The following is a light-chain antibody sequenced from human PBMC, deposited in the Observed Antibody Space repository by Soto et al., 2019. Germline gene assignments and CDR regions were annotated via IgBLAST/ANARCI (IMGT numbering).Light chain of an antibody. CDR2: GAS. CDR1: QSVSNN. Sequence: EIVMTQSPATLSVSPGERATLSCRASQSVSNNLAWYQQKPGQAPRLLIYGASTRATGIPARFSGSGSGTEFTPTISSLQSEDFAVYYCQQYNNWPLTFGPGTNVDIK. CDR3: QQYNNWPLT. V-gene: IGKV3-15*01. J-gene: IGKJ3*01.